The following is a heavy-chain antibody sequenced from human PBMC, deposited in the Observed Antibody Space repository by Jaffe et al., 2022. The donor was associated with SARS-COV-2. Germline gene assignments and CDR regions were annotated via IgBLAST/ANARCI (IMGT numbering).Heavy chain of an antibody. D-gene: IGHD4-17*01. V-gene: IGHV1-3*01. CDR2: INAGNGNT. CDR3: ARDRPTVTTYYYYYYGMDV. J-gene: IGHJ6*02. CDR1: GYTFTSYA. Sequence: QVQLVQSGAEVKKPGASVKVSCKASGYTFTSYAMHWVRQAPGQRLEWMGWINAGNGNTKYSQKFQGRVTITRDTSASTAYMELSSLRSEDTAVYYCARDRPTVTTYYYYYYGMDVWGQGTTVTVSS.